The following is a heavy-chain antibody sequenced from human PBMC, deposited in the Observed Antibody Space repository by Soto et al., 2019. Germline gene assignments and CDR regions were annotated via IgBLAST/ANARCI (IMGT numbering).Heavy chain of an antibody. CDR2: INRDGSTT. CDR3: ARDTSYSNDY. D-gene: IGHD4-4*01. CDR1: GFTFSSRW. V-gene: IGHV3-74*01. J-gene: IGHJ4*02. Sequence: GGSLRLSWAPSGFTFSSRWMHWVRQAPGKGLVWVSYINRDGSTTTYADSVKGRFTISRDNDKNTVYLQMNSLRVDETAVYYCARDTSYSNDYWGQGTLFTVSS.